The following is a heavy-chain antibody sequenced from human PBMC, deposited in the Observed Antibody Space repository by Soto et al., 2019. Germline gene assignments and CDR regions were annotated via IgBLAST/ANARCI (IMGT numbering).Heavy chain of an antibody. CDR1: GFVFSSYG. CDR3: AKDSNYYFDY. V-gene: IGHV3-30*02. J-gene: IGHJ4*02. Sequence: PGGSLRLSCAASGFVFSSYGMHWVRQAPGKGLEWVAFIWYDGGNKHYSDSVMGRFTISRDNSKNTLFLQMNSLRAEDTAIYYCAKDSNYYFDYWGQGTLVTVSS. D-gene: IGHD1-1*01. CDR2: IWYDGGNK.